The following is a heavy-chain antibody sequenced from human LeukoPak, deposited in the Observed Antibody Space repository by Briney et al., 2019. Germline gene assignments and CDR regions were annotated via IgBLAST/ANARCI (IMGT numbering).Heavy chain of an antibody. J-gene: IGHJ3*01. D-gene: IGHD3-22*01. CDR2: INWNSGRI. CDR1: GLTFDDYA. V-gene: IGHV3-9*01. Sequence: PGGSLRLSCAASGLTFDDYAMHWVRQAPGKGLEWVSGINWNSGRIGYADSVKGRFTISRDNAKNSLFLQMNSLRVEDTALYYCVKGRSGYYAHSFDVWGQGTMVTVSS. CDR3: VKGRSGYYAHSFDV.